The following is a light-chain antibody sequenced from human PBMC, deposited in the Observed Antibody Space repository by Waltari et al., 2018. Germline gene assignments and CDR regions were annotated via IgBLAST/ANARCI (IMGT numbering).Light chain of an antibody. CDR1: SLGSYY. Sequence: SSELTPDPAVSVALGQTVTIPCQGDSLGSYYATRYQQKPGQAPLLVVYGKDIRPSGIPDRFSGSSSGNTASLTITGAQAEDEADYYCNSRDSSGYHVLFGGGTKLTVL. J-gene: IGLJ2*01. CDR3: NSRDSSGYHVL. V-gene: IGLV3-19*01. CDR2: GKD.